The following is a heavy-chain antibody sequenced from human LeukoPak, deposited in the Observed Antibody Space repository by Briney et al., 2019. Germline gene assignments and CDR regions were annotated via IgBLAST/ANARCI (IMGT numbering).Heavy chain of an antibody. Sequence: PSGTLSLTCGVSGGSISTTNWWTWVRQPPGKGLEWIGEVNLQGSTNYNPSLMGRVAISVDKSENHVSLQLTSVTAADTAVYYCAREGGPYRPLDYSGQGTLVTVSS. V-gene: IGHV4-4*02. CDR3: AREGGPYRPLDY. J-gene: IGHJ4*02. CDR2: VNLQGST. CDR1: GGSISTTNW.